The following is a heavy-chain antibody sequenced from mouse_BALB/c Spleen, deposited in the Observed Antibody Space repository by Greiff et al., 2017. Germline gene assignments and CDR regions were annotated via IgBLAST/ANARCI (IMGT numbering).Heavy chain of an antibody. CDR2: ISDGGSYT. J-gene: IGHJ4*01. Sequence: EVQRVESGGGLVKPGGSLKLSCAASGFTFSDYYMYWVRQTPEKRLEWVATISDGGSYTYYPDSVKGRFTISRDNAKNNLYLQMSSLKSEDTAMYYCARAYYGHYYAMDYWGQGTSVTVSS. CDR3: ARAYYGHYYAMDY. D-gene: IGHD2-10*01. V-gene: IGHV5-4*02. CDR1: GFTFSDYY.